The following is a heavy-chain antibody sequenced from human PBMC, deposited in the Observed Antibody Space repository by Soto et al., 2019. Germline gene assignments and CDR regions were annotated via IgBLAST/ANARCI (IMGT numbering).Heavy chain of an antibody. J-gene: IGHJ4*02. D-gene: IGHD5-18*01. V-gene: IGHV1-69*02. CDR1: GGTFSSYT. CDR3: ARSVDTAMVPSHMGYYFDY. Sequence: SVKVSCKASGGTFSSYTISWVRQAPGQGLEWMGRIIPILGIANYAQKFQGRVTITADKSTSTAYMELSSLRSEDTAVYYCARSVDTAMVPSHMGYYFDYWGQGTVVSVSS. CDR2: IIPILGIA.